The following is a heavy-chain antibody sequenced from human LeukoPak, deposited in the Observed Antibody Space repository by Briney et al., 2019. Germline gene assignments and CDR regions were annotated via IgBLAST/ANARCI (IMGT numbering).Heavy chain of an antibody. CDR1: GFIFSNYW. J-gene: IGHJ4*02. CDR2: IKEDGSEK. Sequence: TGGSLRLSCAASGFIFSNYWMTWVRQAPGKGLEWVANIKEDGSEKYYVDSVKGRFTISRDNAKNSLFLQMHSLRVEDTAVYYCSGGSRFVDYWGQGTLVTVSS. V-gene: IGHV3-7*04. CDR3: SGGSRFVDY. D-gene: IGHD3-10*01.